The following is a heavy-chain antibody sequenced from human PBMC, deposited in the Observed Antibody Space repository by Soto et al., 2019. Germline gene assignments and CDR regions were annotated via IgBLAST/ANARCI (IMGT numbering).Heavy chain of an antibody. J-gene: IGHJ6*02. D-gene: IGHD4-4*01. CDR3: ARNPYSNYYYYGMDV. V-gene: IGHV1-69*13. CDR2: IIPIFGTA. CDR1: GGTFSSYA. Sequence: GASVKVSCKASGGTFSSYAISWVRQAPGQGLEWMGGIIPIFGTANYARKFQGRVTITADESTSTAYMELSSLRSEDTAVYYCARNPYSNYYYYGMDVWGQGTTVTVSS.